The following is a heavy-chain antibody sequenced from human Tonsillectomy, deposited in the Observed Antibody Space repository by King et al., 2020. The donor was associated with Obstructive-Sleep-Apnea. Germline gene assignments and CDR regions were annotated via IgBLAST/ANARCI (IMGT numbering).Heavy chain of an antibody. V-gene: IGHV3-30*04. D-gene: IGHD3-10*01. CDR2: ISFDGSNR. CDR1: GFTFSAYA. Sequence: VQLVESGGGVVQPGRALRLSCAGSGFTFSAYALHWLRQAPGKGLEWVAGISFDGSNRYYTDSVKGRFTIPRDNSKNTLYLQMNSVRPEDTAVYYCARRDGGAPDYWGQGTLVTVSS. J-gene: IGHJ4*02. CDR3: ARRDGGAPDY.